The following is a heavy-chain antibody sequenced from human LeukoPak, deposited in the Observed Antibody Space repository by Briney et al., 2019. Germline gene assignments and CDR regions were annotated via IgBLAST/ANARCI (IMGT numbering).Heavy chain of an antibody. V-gene: IGHV3-7*01. CDR2: IKRDGDQK. J-gene: IGHJ3*02. CDR3: ARVRQQLGNAFDI. Sequence: GGSLRLSCAASGFTFKTFCMSWVRQAPGKGLEWVANIKRDGDQKNYVDSVKGRFSISRDNAENSLYLQMNSLRAEDTAVYYCARVRQQLGNAFDIWGQGTMVTVSS. CDR1: GFTFKTFC. D-gene: IGHD6-13*01.